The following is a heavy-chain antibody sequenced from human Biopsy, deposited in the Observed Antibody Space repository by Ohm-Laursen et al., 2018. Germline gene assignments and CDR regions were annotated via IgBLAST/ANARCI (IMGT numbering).Heavy chain of an antibody. J-gene: IGHJ3*02. CDR1: GVSISSYY. V-gene: IGHV4-59*08. D-gene: IGHD3-22*01. CDR3: GRREVVITHDAFDT. Sequence: SDTLSLTCTVSGVSISSYYWTWIRQPPGQGLAWIGDVYYSGSTTRNPSLKSRVTILVDTSKNQFSQKLNSGTAADTAVYYCGRREVVITHDAFDTWGQGTMVTVSS. CDR2: VYYSGST.